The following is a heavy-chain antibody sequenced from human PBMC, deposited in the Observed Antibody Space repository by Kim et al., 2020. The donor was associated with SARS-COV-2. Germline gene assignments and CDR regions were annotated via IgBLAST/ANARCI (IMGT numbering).Heavy chain of an antibody. J-gene: IGHJ6*01. Sequence: GGSLRLSCAGTGFTFSGYCMNWVRQPPGKGLEWVSSISSSSSYKHYADPVKGRFIISSETAKNLLFLLMNRMRAEDTLEYYFTRAKYGLGSNDGMDVWG. D-gene: IGHD3-10*01. V-gene: IGHV3-21*01. CDR3: TRAKYGLGSNDGMDV. CDR2: ISSSSSYK. CDR1: GFTFSGYC.